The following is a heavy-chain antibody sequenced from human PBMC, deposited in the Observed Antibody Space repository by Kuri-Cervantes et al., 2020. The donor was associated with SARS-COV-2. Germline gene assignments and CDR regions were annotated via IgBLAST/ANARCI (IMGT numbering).Heavy chain of an antibody. J-gene: IGHJ6*02. D-gene: IGHD3-3*01. V-gene: IGHV4-34*01. CDR1: GGSFSGYY. CDR2: INHSGST. CDR3: ARDFPPAYYDFWSGQIYGMDV. Sequence: ESLKISCAVYGGSFSGYYWSWIRQPPGKGLEWIGEINHSGSTNYNPSLKSRVTISVDTSKNQFSLKLSSVTAADTAVYYCARDFPPAYYDFWSGQIYGMDVWGQGTTVTVSS.